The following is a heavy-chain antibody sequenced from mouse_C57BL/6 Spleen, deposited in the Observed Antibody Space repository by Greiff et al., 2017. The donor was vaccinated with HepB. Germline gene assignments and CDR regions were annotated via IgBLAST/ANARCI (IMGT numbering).Heavy chain of an antibody. D-gene: IGHD2-5*01. J-gene: IGHJ4*01. CDR3: ARRRSNYDDYAMDY. CDR1: GFSLSTSGMG. CDR2: IYWDDDK. V-gene: IGHV8-12*01. Sequence: QVQLKQSGPGILQSSQTLSLTCSFSGFSLSTSGMGVRWIRQPSGKGLEWLAHIYWDDDKRYNPSLKSRPTISKDTSRNPVFLKITSVDTADTATDDCARRRSNYDDYAMDYWGQGTSVTVSS.